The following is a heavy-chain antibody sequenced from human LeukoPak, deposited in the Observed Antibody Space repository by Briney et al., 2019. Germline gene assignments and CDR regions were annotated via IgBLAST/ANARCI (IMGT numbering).Heavy chain of an antibody. CDR3: ARVEYSGGLYWFDP. Sequence: SQTLSLTCAVSGGSISSGGYSWSRIRQPPGKGLEWIGYIYHSGSTYYNPSLKSRVTTSVDRSKNQFSLKLSSVTAADTAVYYCARVEYSGGLYWFDPWGQGTLVTVSS. V-gene: IGHV4-30-2*01. D-gene: IGHD2-15*01. CDR2: IYHSGST. J-gene: IGHJ5*02. CDR1: GGSISSGGYS.